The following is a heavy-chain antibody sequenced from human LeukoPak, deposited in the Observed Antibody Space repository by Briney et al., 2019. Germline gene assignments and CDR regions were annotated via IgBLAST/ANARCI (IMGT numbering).Heavy chain of an antibody. D-gene: IGHD3-10*01. V-gene: IGHV4-4*07. J-gene: IGHJ5*02. CDR1: GCSISSYC. Sequence: SETLSLTCTGSGCSISSYCWSWIRQPAGKGLEWIGRIYTSGTTNYNPSLRRGVTTSVDNTNNHFSLMLSSVTAAATAVYYCAKDGGTIARGPDVVLNWFDPWGQGTLVTVSS. CDR3: AKDGGTIARGPDVVLNWFDP. CDR2: IYTSGTT.